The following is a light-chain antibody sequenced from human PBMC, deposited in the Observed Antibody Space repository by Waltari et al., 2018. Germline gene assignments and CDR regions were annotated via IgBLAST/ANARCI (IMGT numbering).Light chain of an antibody. CDR3: QQYNIYPPT. Sequence: TCRSSQGIYNYLYWFQQTPGEAPKSLIDDASTLYSGVSSNFSGSGSGPDFTRTISSLQPQQMGTYFFQQYNIYPPTSGGGTKVEIK. CDR2: DAS. CDR1: QGIYNY. V-gene: IGKV1-16*02. J-gene: IGKJ4*01.